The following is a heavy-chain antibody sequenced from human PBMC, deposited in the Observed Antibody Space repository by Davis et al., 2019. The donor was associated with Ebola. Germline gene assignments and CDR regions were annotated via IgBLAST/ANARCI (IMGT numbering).Heavy chain of an antibody. J-gene: IGHJ1*01. V-gene: IGHV3-30-3*01. CDR2: ISYDGSNK. CDR3: ARGLGSGSYSGAEYFQH. CDR1: GFTFSSYA. D-gene: IGHD3-10*01. Sequence: PGGSLRLSCAASGFTFSSYAVHWVRQAPGKGLEWVAVISYDGSNKYYADSVKGRFTISRDNSKNTLYLQMNSLRAEDTAVYYCARGLGSGSYSGAEYFQHWGQGTLVTVSS.